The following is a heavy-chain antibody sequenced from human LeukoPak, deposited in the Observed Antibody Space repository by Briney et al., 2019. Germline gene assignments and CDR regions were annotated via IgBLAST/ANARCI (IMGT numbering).Heavy chain of an antibody. Sequence: PGGSLRLSCAASGITFSSYGMSWVRQAPGKGLEWVSAISGSGGSTYYADSVKGRFTISRDNSKNTLYLQMNSLRVEDTAVYYCAKDGGVWFGESNDYWGQGTLSPSPQ. J-gene: IGHJ4*02. V-gene: IGHV3-23*01. CDR1: GITFSSYG. CDR3: AKDGGVWFGESNDY. CDR2: ISGSGGST. D-gene: IGHD3-10*01.